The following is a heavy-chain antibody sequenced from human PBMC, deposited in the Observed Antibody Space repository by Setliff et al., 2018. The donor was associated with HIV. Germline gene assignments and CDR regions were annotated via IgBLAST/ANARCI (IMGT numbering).Heavy chain of an antibody. D-gene: IGHD2-8*01. CDR2: IKGDGSEK. Sequence: GESLKISCAASGFTFSSYSMTWVRQAPGKGLEWVANIKGDGSEKYYVDSVKGRFTISRDNAKNSLYLQMNSLRAEDTAVYYCARDKGPNLLDYWGQGTLVTVSS. V-gene: IGHV3-7*01. J-gene: IGHJ4*02. CDR1: GFTFSSYS. CDR3: ARDKGPNLLDY.